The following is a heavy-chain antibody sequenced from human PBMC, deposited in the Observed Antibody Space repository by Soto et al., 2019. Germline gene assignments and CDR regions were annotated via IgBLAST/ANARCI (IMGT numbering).Heavy chain of an antibody. D-gene: IGHD4-17*01. CDR3: ARGQPYRDYYFDY. CDR2: IYYSGSP. CDR1: GGSLSSGGYY. Sequence: VQLEESGPGLVKASQTLSLTCTVSGGSLSSGGYYWTWIRQRPGKGLEWIGYIYYSGSPNYHPSLMSRVTISVDTSLNQFSLRLNSVTAADTAVYYCARGQPYRDYYFDYWGQGALVTVSS. J-gene: IGHJ4*02. V-gene: IGHV4-31*03.